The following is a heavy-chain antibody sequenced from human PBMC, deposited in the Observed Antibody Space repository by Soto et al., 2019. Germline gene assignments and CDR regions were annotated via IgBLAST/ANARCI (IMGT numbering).Heavy chain of an antibody. J-gene: IGHJ4*02. D-gene: IGHD6-13*01. CDR1: GFTFSDYY. Sequence: PGGSLRLSCAASGFTFSDYYMSWIRQAPGKGLDWVSYISSSGSTIYYADSVKGRFTISRDNAKNSLYLQMNSLRAEDTAVYYCARRAAPGRNFDYWGQGTLVTVSS. CDR2: ISSSGSTI. V-gene: IGHV3-11*01. CDR3: ARRAAPGRNFDY.